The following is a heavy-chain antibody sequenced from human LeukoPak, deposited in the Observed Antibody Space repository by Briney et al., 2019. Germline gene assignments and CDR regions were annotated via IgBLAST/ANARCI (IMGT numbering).Heavy chain of an antibody. J-gene: IGHJ4*02. CDR1: GGSISSSSYY. CDR2: IYYSGST. D-gene: IGHD3-22*01. Sequence: SETLSLTCTVSGGSISSSSYYWGWIRQPPGKGLEWIGSIYYSGSTCYNPSLKSRVTISVDTSKNQFSLKLSSVTAADTAVYYCARQDYYDSSGEGFDYWGQGTLVTVSS. V-gene: IGHV4-39*01. CDR3: ARQDYYDSSGEGFDY.